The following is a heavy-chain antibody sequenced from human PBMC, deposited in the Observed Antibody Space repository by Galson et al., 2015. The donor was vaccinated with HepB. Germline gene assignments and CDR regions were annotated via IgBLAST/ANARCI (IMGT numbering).Heavy chain of an antibody. CDR1: GFTFSDYF. Sequence: SLRLSCAASGFTFSDYFMNWIRQAPGKGLEWISYISGSGGTTYYADSVKGRFTISRDNSKNTLYLEMNSLRAEDTAVYYCARSPRDSSAKGSSCFHLWGRGTLVTVSS. CDR3: ARSPRDSSAKGSSCFHL. J-gene: IGHJ2*01. V-gene: IGHV3-11*04. CDR2: ISGSGGTT. D-gene: IGHD4/OR15-4a*01.